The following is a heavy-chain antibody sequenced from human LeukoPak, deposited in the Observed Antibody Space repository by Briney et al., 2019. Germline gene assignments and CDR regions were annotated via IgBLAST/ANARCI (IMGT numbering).Heavy chain of an antibody. J-gene: IGHJ5*02. CDR1: GGSISSSPYR. CDR2: IYYSGST. D-gene: IGHD3-16*01. V-gene: IGHV4-39*07. Sequence: SETLSLTCTVSGGSISSSPYRWGWIRQPPGKGLEWIGTIYYSGSTYYNPSLKSRVTISADTSKNQFSLKLSSVTAADTAVYYCALGPGVRFDPWGQGTLVTVA. CDR3: ALGPGVRFDP.